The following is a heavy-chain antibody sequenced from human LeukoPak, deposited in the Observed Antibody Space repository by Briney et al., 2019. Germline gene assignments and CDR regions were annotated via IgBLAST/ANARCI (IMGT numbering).Heavy chain of an antibody. D-gene: IGHD2-2*02. V-gene: IGHV5-51*01. CDR3: AIGGDSTTSCYRCFDY. Sequence: HGESLKISCKGSGYRFTSYWIGWVRQMPGKGLEWKGLIYPDDSDTRYSPSFQGQVTISADKSISTAYLQWSSLKASDTAMYYCAIGGDSTTSCYRCFDYWGQGTLVTVSS. CDR2: IYPDDSDT. CDR1: GYRFTSYW. J-gene: IGHJ4*02.